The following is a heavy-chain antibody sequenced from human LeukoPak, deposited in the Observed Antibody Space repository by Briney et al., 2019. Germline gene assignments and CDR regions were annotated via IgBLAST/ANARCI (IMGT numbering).Heavy chain of an antibody. Sequence: SETLSLTCAVYGGSFSGYYWSWIRQPPGKGLEWIGEINHSGSTNYNPSLKSRVTISVDTSKNQFSLKLSSVTAADTAVYYCARGTTGYSSSWYLHWGQGTLVTVSS. V-gene: IGHV4-34*01. CDR3: ARGTTGYSSSWYLH. CDR1: GGSFSGYY. CDR2: INHSGST. D-gene: IGHD6-13*01. J-gene: IGHJ4*02.